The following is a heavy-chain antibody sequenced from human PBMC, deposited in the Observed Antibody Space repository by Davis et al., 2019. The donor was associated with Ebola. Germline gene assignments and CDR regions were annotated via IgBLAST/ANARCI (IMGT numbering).Heavy chain of an antibody. V-gene: IGHV3-23*01. Sequence: GESLKISCAASGFTFSSYAMSWVRQAPGKGLEWVSAISGSGGSTYYADSVKGRFTISRDNSKNSLYLQMNSLRAEDTAVYYCAKDEDIVVVPAATPIDYWGQGTLVTVSS. D-gene: IGHD2-2*01. CDR1: GFTFSSYA. CDR3: AKDEDIVVVPAATPIDY. J-gene: IGHJ4*02. CDR2: ISGSGGST.